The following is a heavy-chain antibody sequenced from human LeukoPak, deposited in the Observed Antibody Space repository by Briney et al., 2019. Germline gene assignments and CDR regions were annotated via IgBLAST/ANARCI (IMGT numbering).Heavy chain of an antibody. CDR2: ISNSGGST. Sequence: GSLRLSCAASGFTFTTYAMSWVRQAPGKGLEWISAISNSGGSTYYADSVRGRFTISRDNSKNTLFLQMNSLRGEDTAVYYCAKDQDYGGGDWFDPWGQGTLVTVSS. CDR3: AKDQDYGGGDWFDP. D-gene: IGHD4-23*01. J-gene: IGHJ5*02. V-gene: IGHV3-23*01. CDR1: GFTFTTYA.